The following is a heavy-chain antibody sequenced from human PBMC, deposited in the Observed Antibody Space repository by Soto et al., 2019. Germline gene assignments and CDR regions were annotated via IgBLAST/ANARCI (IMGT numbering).Heavy chain of an antibody. Sequence: GGSLRLSCAASGFTFSSYAMSRVRQAPGKGLEWVSAISGSGGSTYYADSVKGRFTISRDNSKNTLYLQMNSLRAEDTAVYYCAKLPPYYYDSSGADYWGQGTLVTVSS. J-gene: IGHJ4*02. V-gene: IGHV3-23*01. CDR1: GFTFSSYA. CDR3: AKLPPYYYDSSGADY. CDR2: ISGSGGST. D-gene: IGHD3-22*01.